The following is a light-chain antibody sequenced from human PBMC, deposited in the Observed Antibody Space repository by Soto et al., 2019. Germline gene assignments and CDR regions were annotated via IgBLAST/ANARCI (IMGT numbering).Light chain of an antibody. CDR2: DAS. V-gene: IGKV3-11*01. CDR1: QSVRNY. CDR3: QQRSEWPIT. Sequence: EIVLTQSPATLSLSPGERATVACRASQSVRNYLAWYQQKPGQAPRLFIYDASNRATGVPARFSGSRSGTDFTLTISSLEPEDFAVYFCQQRSEWPITFGQGTRLEIK. J-gene: IGKJ5*01.